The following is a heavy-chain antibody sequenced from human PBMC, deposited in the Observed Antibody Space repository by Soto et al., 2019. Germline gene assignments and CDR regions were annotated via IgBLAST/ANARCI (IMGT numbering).Heavy chain of an antibody. CDR3: ARALYYYGSGSYYGRLDY. V-gene: IGHV3-33*01. J-gene: IGHJ4*02. Sequence: VAVIWYDGSNKYYADSVKGRFTISRDNSKNTLYLQMNSLRAEDTAVYYCARALYYYGSGSYYGRLDYWGQGTLVTVSS. D-gene: IGHD3-10*01. CDR2: IWYDGSNK.